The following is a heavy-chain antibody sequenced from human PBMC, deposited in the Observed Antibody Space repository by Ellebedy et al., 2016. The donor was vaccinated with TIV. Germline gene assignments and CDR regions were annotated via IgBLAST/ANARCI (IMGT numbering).Heavy chain of an antibody. V-gene: IGHV1-18*01. J-gene: IGHJ4*02. CDR2: ISGYTGNT. CDR3: ARDQGDDYVWGSYLDY. D-gene: IGHD3-16*02. Sequence: AASVKVSCKASGYTFTSYGINWVRQAPGQGLEWMGWISGYTGNTNYAQKLQGRVTMTRDTSTSTADMELRRLRSDDTAVYYCARDQGDDYVWGSYLDYWGQGTLVTVSS. CDR1: GYTFTSYG.